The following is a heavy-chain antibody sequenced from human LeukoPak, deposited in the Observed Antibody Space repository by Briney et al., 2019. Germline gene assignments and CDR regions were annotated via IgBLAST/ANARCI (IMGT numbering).Heavy chain of an antibody. CDR3: ARHSHYGEDY. D-gene: IGHD4/OR15-4a*01. CDR1: GYIFTTYW. Sequence: GEPLHTSCEAAGYIFTTYWIGWVRRLPGKGLEWMGIIYHSDSDTKYSPSFKGQVTISADKSTNNAYLQWGSLKAWDTAIYFCARHSHYGEDYWGQGTLVTVSS. V-gene: IGHV5-51*01. CDR2: IYHSDSDT. J-gene: IGHJ4*02.